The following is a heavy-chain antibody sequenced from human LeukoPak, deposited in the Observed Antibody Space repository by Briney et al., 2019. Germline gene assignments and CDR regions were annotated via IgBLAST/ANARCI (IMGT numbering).Heavy chain of an antibody. CDR3: AREPLDSLNWFDP. D-gene: IGHD4-11*01. V-gene: IGHV1-2*02. J-gene: IGHJ5*02. CDR2: INPNSGGT. Sequence: ASVKVSCKASGYTFTGYYMHWVRQAPGQGPEWMGWINPNSGGTNYAQNFQGRVTMTRDTSISTAYMELSRLRSDDTAVYYCAREPLDSLNWFDPWGQGTLVTVSS. CDR1: GYTFTGYY.